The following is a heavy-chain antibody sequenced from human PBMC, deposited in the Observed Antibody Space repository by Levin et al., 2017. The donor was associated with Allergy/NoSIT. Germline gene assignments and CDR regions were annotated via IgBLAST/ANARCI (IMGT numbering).Heavy chain of an antibody. Sequence: PKASVKVSCAASRFTLSTYDMSWVRQAPGKGLEWVSGISVSGDFTYYADSVKGRFTISRDNSKNTLYLQMNSLRAEDTAVYYCAKREFFDYWGQGTLVTVSS. V-gene: IGHV3-23*01. CDR1: RFTLSTYD. CDR2: ISVSGDFT. CDR3: AKREFFDY. J-gene: IGHJ4*02.